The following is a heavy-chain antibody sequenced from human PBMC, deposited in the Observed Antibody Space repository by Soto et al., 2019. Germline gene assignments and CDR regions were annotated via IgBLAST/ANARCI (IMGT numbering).Heavy chain of an antibody. V-gene: IGHV1-18*01. D-gene: IGHD2-15*01. CDR3: ARDSPVVAATSISDY. CDR1: GYTFTRYG. Sequence: QVQLVQSGAEVKKPGASVKVSCKASGYTFTRYGISWVRQAPGQGLEGMGWISAYNGNTNYAQKLQGRVTMTTDTSTSTAYMELRSLRSDDTAVYYCARDSPVVAATSISDYWGQGTLVTVSS. CDR2: ISAYNGNT. J-gene: IGHJ4*02.